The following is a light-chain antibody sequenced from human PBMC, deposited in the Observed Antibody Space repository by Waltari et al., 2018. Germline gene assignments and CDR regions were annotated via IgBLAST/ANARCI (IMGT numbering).Light chain of an antibody. CDR3: QQYTDYPIT. V-gene: IGKV1-16*01. CDR2: GAS. Sequence: DIQLTQSPSSLSASVGDRVTISCRASQAISSYVAWYRQKPGEAPESLIFGASKLRSGVSSRFSGSGFGTDFTLTISGLQPEDFATYFCQQYTDYPITFGQGTRLE. CDR1: QAISSY. J-gene: IGKJ5*01.